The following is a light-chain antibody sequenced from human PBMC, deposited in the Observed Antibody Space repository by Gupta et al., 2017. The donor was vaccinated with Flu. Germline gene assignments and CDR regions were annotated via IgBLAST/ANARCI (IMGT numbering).Light chain of an antibody. CDR2: GTT. CDR3: QSYDSSLSGVV. Sequence: QSVLTQPPSVSGAPVPRVTISCTGSSSNIGAGYYVHWYQHLPGTAPKLLIYGTTDRPSGVPDRVSGSKSGTSASLAITGLQAEDEADYYCQSYDSSLSGVVFGGGTKLTVL. J-gene: IGLJ2*01. CDR1: SSNIGAGYY. V-gene: IGLV1-40*01.